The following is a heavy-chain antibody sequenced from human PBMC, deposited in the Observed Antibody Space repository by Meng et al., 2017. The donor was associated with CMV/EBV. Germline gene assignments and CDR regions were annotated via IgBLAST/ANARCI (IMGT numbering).Heavy chain of an antibody. V-gene: IGHV3-48*04. D-gene: IGHD3-22*01. Sequence: GESLKISCAASGFTFSSYSMNWVRQAPGKGLEWVSYISSSSSTIYYADSVKGRFTISRDNAKNSLYLQMNSLRAEDTAVYYCARDDYYDSSGYYPSYYYGMDVWGQGTTVTVSS. J-gene: IGHJ6*02. CDR1: GFTFSSYS. CDR3: ARDDYYDSSGYYPSYYYGMDV. CDR2: ISSSSSTI.